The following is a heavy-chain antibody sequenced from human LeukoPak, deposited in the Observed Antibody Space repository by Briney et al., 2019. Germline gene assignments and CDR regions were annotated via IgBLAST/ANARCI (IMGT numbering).Heavy chain of an antibody. CDR3: AKLIRPPRYSGNYFDS. Sequence: GGSLRLSCAASGFTFSNYAMSWVRQAPGKGLEWVSSITISCVITYYADSVKGRFTISRDNSRDTLFLQMNSLRAEDTALYFCAKLIRPPRYSGNYFDSWGQGALVTVSS. CDR1: GFTFSNYA. D-gene: IGHD1-26*01. CDR2: ITISCVIT. V-gene: IGHV3-23*01. J-gene: IGHJ4*02.